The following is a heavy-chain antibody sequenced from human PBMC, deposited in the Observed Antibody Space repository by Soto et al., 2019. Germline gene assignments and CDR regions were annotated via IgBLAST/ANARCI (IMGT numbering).Heavy chain of an antibody. Sequence: QVTLKESGPVLVKPTETLTLTCTVSGFSLSNARMGVSWIRQPPGKALEWLAHIFSNDEKSYSTSLKSRLTISKDTSKSQVVLTMTNMDPVDTATYYCARILRAPGPMGVLVIALQYYFDYWGQGTLVTVSS. CDR1: GFSLSNARMG. V-gene: IGHV2-26*01. CDR3: ARILRAPGPMGVLVIALQYYFDY. D-gene: IGHD2-2*01. CDR2: IFSNDEK. J-gene: IGHJ4*02.